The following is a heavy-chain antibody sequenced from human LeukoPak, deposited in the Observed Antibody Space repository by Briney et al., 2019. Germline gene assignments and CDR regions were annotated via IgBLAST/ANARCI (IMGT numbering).Heavy chain of an antibody. CDR2: IYTSGST. J-gene: IGHJ4*02. D-gene: IGHD6-6*01. Sequence: SETLSLTCTVSGDSISGYSWSWIRQPPGKGLEWIGYIYTSGSTTYNPSLQSRVTISVDTSKSRFSLKLGSVTAADTAVYFCARQFSSSSSFDYWGQGTLVTVSS. CDR3: ARQFSSSSSFDY. CDR1: GDSISGYS. V-gene: IGHV4-4*09.